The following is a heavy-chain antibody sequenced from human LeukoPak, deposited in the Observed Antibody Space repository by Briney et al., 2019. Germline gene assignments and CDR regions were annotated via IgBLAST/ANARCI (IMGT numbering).Heavy chain of an antibody. V-gene: IGHV4-4*02. CDR1: GGSISSSNW. CDR3: ATAILTGYPAEHYFDY. J-gene: IGHJ4*02. Sequence: SETLSLTCAVSGGSISSSNWWSWVRQPPGKGLEWIGEIYHSGSTNYNPSLKSRVTISVDKSKNQFSLKLSSVTAADTAVYYCATAILTGYPAEHYFDYWGQGTLVTVSS. D-gene: IGHD3-9*01. CDR2: IYHSGST.